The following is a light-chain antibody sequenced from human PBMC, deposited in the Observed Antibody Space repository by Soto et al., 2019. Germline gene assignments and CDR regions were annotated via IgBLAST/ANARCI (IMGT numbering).Light chain of an antibody. CDR2: EVN. J-gene: IGLJ2*01. Sequence: QSALTQPAAVSGSPGQSVTISCTGTRNDVEGYNLVSWYQQHPGKVPKLIIHEVNKWPSGVSNRFSGSKSGNTASLTISGLQADDEADYYCCSYTNRGGLVFGGGTKLTVL. V-gene: IGLV2-23*02. CDR1: RNDVEGYNL. CDR3: CSYTNRGGLV.